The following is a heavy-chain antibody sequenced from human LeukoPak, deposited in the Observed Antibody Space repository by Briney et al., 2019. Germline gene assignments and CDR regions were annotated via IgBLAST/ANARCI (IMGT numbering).Heavy chain of an antibody. CDR1: GGSVSSGSYY. D-gene: IGHD6-13*01. Sequence: SETLSLTCTVSGGSVSSGSYYWSWIRQPPGKGLEWIGYIYYSGCTNYNPSLKSRVTIPVDTSKNQFSLKLSSVTAADTAVYYCARYDDIAAAGTYWGQGTLVTVSS. CDR2: IYYSGCT. J-gene: IGHJ4*02. CDR3: ARYDDIAAAGTY. V-gene: IGHV4-61*01.